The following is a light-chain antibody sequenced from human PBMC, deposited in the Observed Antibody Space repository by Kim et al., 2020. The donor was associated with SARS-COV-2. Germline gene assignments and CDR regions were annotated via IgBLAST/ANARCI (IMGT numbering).Light chain of an antibody. V-gene: IGKV4-1*01. CDR2: WAS. CDR3: QQYRSTPYT. J-gene: IGKJ2*01. Sequence: DIVMTQSPDSLAVSLGERATINCKSSQSVLYRSNNENYLAWYQQKPGQPPKLLIYWASTRESGVPDRFSGSGSGTDFTLTISSLQAEDAAVYHCQQYRSTPYTFGQGTKLEIK. CDR1: QSVLYRSNNENY.